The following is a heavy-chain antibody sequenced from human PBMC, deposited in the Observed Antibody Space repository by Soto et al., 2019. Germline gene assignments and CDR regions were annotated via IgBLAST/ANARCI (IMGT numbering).Heavy chain of an antibody. J-gene: IGHJ6*03. CDR2: ISSSSSTI. D-gene: IGHD2-15*01. Sequence: GGSLRLSCAAPGFTFSSYSMNWVRQAPGKGLEWVSYISSSSSTIYYADSVKGRFTISRDNAKNSLYLQMNSLRAEDTAVYYCARDNIVVVVAANDHYYMDVWGKGTTVTVSS. V-gene: IGHV3-48*01. CDR3: ARDNIVVVVAANDHYYMDV. CDR1: GFTFSSYS.